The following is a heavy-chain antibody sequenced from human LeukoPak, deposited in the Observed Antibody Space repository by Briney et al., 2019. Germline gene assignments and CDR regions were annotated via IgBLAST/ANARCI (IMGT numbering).Heavy chain of an antibody. CDR1: GFSFEDYA. CDR2: VSWNSGNV. D-gene: IGHD4-17*01. J-gene: IGHJ4*02. CDR3: AKAVYGDFQSTVDY. V-gene: IGHV3-9*01. Sequence: GGSLRLSCAASGFSFEDYAMHWVRQPPGKGLEWVSGVSWNSGNVGYADSIKGRFTISRDNAKNFLYLQMSSLRAEDTALYYCAKAVYGDFQSTVDYWGRGTLVAVSS.